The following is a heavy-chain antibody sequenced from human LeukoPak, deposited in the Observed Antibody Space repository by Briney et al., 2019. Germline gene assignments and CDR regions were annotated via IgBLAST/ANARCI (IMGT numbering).Heavy chain of an antibody. CDR2: IYSGGST. D-gene: IGHD6-19*01. CDR3: ARDPWAGKGI. J-gene: IGHJ3*02. Sequence: PGGSLRLSCAASGFTVSTNYMSWVRQAPGKGLEWVSVIYSGGSTYYADSVEGRFTISRDNFKNTLYLQMNSLRAEDTAVYYCARDPWAGKGIWGQGTMVTVSS. CDR1: GFTVSTNY. V-gene: IGHV3-53*01.